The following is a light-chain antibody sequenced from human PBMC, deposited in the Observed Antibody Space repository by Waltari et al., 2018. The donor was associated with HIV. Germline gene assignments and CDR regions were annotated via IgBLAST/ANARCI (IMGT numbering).Light chain of an antibody. Sequence: IQMTQSPSTLSASIGDRVNITCRASQSAGTWLAWYQQKAGKAPDILIYGASTLEHGVPLRFSGTGSGTEFTLTISDLQSDDIATYFFQQYNSGTRTFGPGTKV. CDR3: QQYNSGTRT. J-gene: IGKJ3*01. CDR2: GAS. CDR1: QSAGTW. V-gene: IGKV1-5*03.